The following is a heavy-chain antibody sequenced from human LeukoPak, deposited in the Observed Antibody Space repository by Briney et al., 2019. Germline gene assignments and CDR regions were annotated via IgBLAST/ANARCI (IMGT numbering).Heavy chain of an antibody. CDR1: GGSISSSSYY. CDR3: ARRRGDAFDI. D-gene: IGHD3-10*01. V-gene: IGHV4-39*01. J-gene: IGHJ3*02. Sequence: SETLSLTCTVSGGSISSSSYYWGWIRQPPGKGLEWIGSIYYSGSTYYNPSLKSRVTISVDTSKNQFSLKLSSVTAADTAVYYCARRRGDAFDIWGQGTMVTVSS. CDR2: IYYSGST.